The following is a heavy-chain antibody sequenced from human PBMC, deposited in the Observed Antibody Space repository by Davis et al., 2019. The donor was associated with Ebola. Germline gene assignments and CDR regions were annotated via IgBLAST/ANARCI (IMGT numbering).Heavy chain of an antibody. Sequence: SVKVSCKASGGTFSSYAISWVRQAPGQGLEWMGGIIPIFGTANYAQKFQGRVTITADESTSTAYMELSSLRSEDTAVYYCARSRRGTYYDFWSGPNWFDPWGQGTLVTVSS. CDR3: ARSRRGTYYDFWSGPNWFDP. V-gene: IGHV1-69*13. J-gene: IGHJ5*02. CDR2: IIPIFGTA. CDR1: GGTFSSYA. D-gene: IGHD3-3*01.